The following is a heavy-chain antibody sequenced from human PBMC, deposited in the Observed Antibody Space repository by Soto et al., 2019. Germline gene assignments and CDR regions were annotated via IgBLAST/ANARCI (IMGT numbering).Heavy chain of an antibody. CDR2: IDPSESYI. V-gene: IGHV5-10-1*01. Sequence: LGESLKISCQGSGYSFTSLWISWVRQMPGKGLEWMGKIDPSESYINYSPSFQGHVTISADKSISTAYLQWSSLKASDTAMYYCASHSRRDRSNAYYYGMDVWGQGTTVTVSS. D-gene: IGHD3-16*01. CDR1: GYSFTSLW. J-gene: IGHJ6*02. CDR3: ASHSRRDRSNAYYYGMDV.